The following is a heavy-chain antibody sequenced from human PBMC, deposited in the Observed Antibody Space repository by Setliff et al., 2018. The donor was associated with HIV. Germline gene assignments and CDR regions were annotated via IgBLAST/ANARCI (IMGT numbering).Heavy chain of an antibody. D-gene: IGHD2-8*02. CDR2: ISYSGGST. CDR3: AKDLEYCTGPMCYSFNAFDI. Sequence: PVGSLRLSCAASGLTFNAHAMSWVRQAPGKGLEWVSAISYSGGSTFYADSVKGRFTISRQNYKNTLYLQMNSLKAEDTAVYYCAKDLEYCTGPMCYSFNAFDIWGQGTMVTVSS. J-gene: IGHJ3*02. CDR1: GLTFNAHA. V-gene: IGHV3-23*01.